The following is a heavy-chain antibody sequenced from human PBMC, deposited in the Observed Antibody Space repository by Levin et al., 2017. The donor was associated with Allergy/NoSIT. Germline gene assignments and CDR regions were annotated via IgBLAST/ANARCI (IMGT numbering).Heavy chain of an antibody. J-gene: IGHJ4*02. V-gene: IGHV3-30*18. CDR1: GFTFSSYG. Sequence: GESLKISCAASGFTFSSYGMHWVRQAPGKGLEWVAVISYDGSNKYYADSVKGRFTISRDNSKNTLYLQMNSLRAEDTAVYYCAKDPLGIAAADFDYWGQGTLVTVSS. CDR2: ISYDGSNK. D-gene: IGHD6-13*01. CDR3: AKDPLGIAAADFDY.